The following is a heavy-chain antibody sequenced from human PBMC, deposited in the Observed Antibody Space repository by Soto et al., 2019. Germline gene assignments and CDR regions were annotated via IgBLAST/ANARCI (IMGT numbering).Heavy chain of an antibody. CDR2: IKQDGSEK. Sequence: EVQLVESGGGLVQPGGSLRLSCAASGFTFSSYWMSWVRQAPGKGLEWVANIKQDGSEKYYVDSVKGRFTISRDNAKNALYLQMNSLRAEDTAVYYCARGRRRMTTVTSYYYCYMDVWVKGTTVTVSS. J-gene: IGHJ6*03. CDR3: ARGRRRMTTVTSYYYCYMDV. CDR1: GFTFSSYW. V-gene: IGHV3-7*01. D-gene: IGHD4-4*01.